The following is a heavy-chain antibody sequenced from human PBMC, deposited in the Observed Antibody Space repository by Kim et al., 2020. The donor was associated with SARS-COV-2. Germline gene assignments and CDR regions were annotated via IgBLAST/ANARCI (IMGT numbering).Heavy chain of an antibody. V-gene: IGHV5-51*01. CDR2: IYPGDSDT. CDR1: GYSFTSYW. Sequence: GESLKISCKGSGYSFTSYWIGWVRQMPGKGLEWMGIIYPGDSDTRYSPSFQGQVTISADKSISTAYLQWSSLKASDTAMYYCASLERGGPGYYYAGPFDCWGQGTLVTVSS. D-gene: IGHD3-22*01. J-gene: IGHJ4*02. CDR3: ASLERGGPGYYYAGPFDC.